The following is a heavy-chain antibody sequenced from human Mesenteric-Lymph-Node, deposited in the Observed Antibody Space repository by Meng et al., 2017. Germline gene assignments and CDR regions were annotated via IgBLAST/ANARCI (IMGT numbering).Heavy chain of an antibody. Sequence: SVKVSCKASGYTFTGYYMHWVRQAPGQGLEWMGGIIPIFGTANYAQKFQGRVTITADKSTSTAYMELSSLRSEDTAVYYCARARATTYRTEYFQHWGQGTLVTVSS. CDR2: IIPIFGTA. CDR1: GYTFTGYY. V-gene: IGHV1-69*06. J-gene: IGHJ1*01. D-gene: IGHD1-26*01. CDR3: ARARATTYRTEYFQH.